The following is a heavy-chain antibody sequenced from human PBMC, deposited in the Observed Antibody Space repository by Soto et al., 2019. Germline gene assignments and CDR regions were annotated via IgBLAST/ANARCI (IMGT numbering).Heavy chain of an antibody. D-gene: IGHD3-3*01. Sequence: EVQLLESGGGLVQPGGSLRLSCAASGFTFGNYAMNWVRQEPGRGLEWVAAISGSGTSTYYADSVKGRFTISRDDSRNTLYLQMNSLRAEDTAVYYCATSFCSSTSFSHINIYYYGMDVWGQGTTVTVSS. J-gene: IGHJ6*02. CDR1: GFTFGNYA. CDR3: ATSFCSSTSFSHINIYYYGMDV. CDR2: ISGSGTST. V-gene: IGHV3-23*01.